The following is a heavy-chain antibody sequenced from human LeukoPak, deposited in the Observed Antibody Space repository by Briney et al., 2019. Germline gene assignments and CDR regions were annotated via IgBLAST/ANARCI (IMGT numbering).Heavy chain of an antibody. Sequence: ASVKVSCKASGGTFSSYAISWVRQAPGQGLEWMGGIIPIIGTANYAQKFQGRVTITADESTSTAYMELSSLRSEDTAVYYCARGGEWLLPFDYWGQGTLVTVSS. D-gene: IGHD3-22*01. CDR2: IIPIIGTA. CDR1: GGTFSSYA. CDR3: ARGGEWLLPFDY. V-gene: IGHV1-69*01. J-gene: IGHJ4*02.